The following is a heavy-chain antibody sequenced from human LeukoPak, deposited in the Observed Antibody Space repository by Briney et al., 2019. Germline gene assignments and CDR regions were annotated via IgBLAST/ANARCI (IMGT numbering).Heavy chain of an antibody. CDR3: AKERDGYDVFDY. D-gene: IGHD5-24*01. Sequence: PGGSLRLSCAASGFTFDDYAMHWVRQAPGKGLEWVSLISGDGGSTYYADPVKGRFTISRDNSKNSLYLQMNSLRTEDTALYYCAKERDGYDVFDYWGQGTLVTVSS. J-gene: IGHJ4*02. CDR1: GFTFDDYA. V-gene: IGHV3-43*02. CDR2: ISGDGGST.